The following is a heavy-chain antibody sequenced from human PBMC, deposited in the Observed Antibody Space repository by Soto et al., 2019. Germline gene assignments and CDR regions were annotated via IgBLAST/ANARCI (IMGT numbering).Heavy chain of an antibody. CDR3: ARQFYYDILTGPLSHAFDI. CDR1: GGSISSSSYY. Sequence: KTSETLSLTCTVSGGSISSSSYYWGWIRQPPGKGLEWIGSIYYSGSTYYNPSLKSRVTISVDTSKNQFSLKLSSVTAADTAVYYCARQFYYDILTGPLSHAFDIWGQGTMVTVSS. CDR2: IYYSGST. V-gene: IGHV4-39*01. J-gene: IGHJ3*02. D-gene: IGHD3-9*01.